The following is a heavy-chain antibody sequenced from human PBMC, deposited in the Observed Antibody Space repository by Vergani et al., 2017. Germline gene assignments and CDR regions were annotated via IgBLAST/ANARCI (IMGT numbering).Heavy chain of an antibody. D-gene: IGHD4-17*01. CDR3: ARDMGYGDYGDY. V-gene: IGHV1-69*08. CDR1: GGNFSSYT. CDR2: IIPNLGIA. J-gene: IGHJ4*02. Sequence: QVQLVQSGAEVKKTGSSVKVSCKASGGNFSSYTISWVRQAPGQGIEWMGRIIPNLGIANYAQKFQGRVTITADKSTSTAYMALSSLRSEDTAMYYCARDMGYGDYGDYWGQGTLVTVSS.